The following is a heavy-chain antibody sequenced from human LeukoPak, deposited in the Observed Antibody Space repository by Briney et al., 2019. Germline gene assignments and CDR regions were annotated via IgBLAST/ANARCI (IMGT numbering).Heavy chain of an antibody. CDR1: GGSISNTDYY. D-gene: IGHD3-22*01. V-gene: IGHV4-39*02. CDR2: IYYNGNT. Sequence: PSETLSLTCTASGGSISNTDYYWGWIRQPPEKGLEWIGTIYYNGNTYYNPSLQSRVTISVDSSKNHFSLKLRSVTAADTAVYYCARVYYDTSGPDAFDIWGQGTMVTVSS. CDR3: ARVYYDTSGPDAFDI. J-gene: IGHJ3*02.